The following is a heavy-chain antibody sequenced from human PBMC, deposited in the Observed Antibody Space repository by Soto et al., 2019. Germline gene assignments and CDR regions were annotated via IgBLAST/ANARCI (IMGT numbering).Heavy chain of an antibody. Sequence: PSETLSLTCTVSGGSISSGDYYWSWIRQPPGKGLEWIGYIYYSGSTYYNPSLKSRVTISVDTSKNQFSPKLSSVTAADTAVYYCARLGYYYDSSGYYGLGDYGMDVWGQGTTVTSP. CDR2: IYYSGST. D-gene: IGHD3-22*01. CDR3: ARLGYYYDSSGYYGLGDYGMDV. V-gene: IGHV4-30-4*01. J-gene: IGHJ6*02. CDR1: GGSISSGDYY.